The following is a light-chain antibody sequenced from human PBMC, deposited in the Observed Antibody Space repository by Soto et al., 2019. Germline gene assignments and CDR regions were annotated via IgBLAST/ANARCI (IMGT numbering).Light chain of an antibody. CDR1: QGIYTY. J-gene: IGKJ1*01. V-gene: IGKV1-9*01. Sequence: DIQLTQSPSFLSASVGDRVTITCRASQGIYTYLAWYQQKPGKAPELLIYAASTLQSGVPSRFSGSGSGTEFTLTISSLQPEDVATYYCQHLNSYTWTFDKGTKVEIK. CDR2: AAS. CDR3: QHLNSYTWT.